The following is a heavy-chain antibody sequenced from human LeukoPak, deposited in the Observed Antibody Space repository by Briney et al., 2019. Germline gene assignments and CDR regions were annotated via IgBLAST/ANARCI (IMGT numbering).Heavy chain of an antibody. CDR3: ARDDDYDSSGPYYYYGMDV. Sequence: GGSLRLSCAASGFTFSSYSMNWVRQAPGKGLEWVSSISSSSSYIYYADSVKGRFTISRDNAKNSLHLQMNSLRAEDTAVYYCARDDDYDSSGPYYYYGMDVWGQGTTVTVSS. CDR1: GFTFSSYS. D-gene: IGHD3-22*01. J-gene: IGHJ6*02. CDR2: ISSSSSYI. V-gene: IGHV3-21*01.